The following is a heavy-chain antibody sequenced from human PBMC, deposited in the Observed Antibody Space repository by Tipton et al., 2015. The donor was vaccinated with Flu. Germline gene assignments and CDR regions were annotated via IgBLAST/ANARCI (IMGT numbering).Heavy chain of an antibody. CDR3: ARDRASGSYLYYYYGMDV. CDR2: IYYSGST. V-gene: IGHV4-39*07. Sequence: TLSLTCTVSGGSISSSSYYWGWIRQPPGKGLEWIGSIYYSGSTYCNPSLKSRVTISVDTSKNQFSLKLSSVTAADTAVYYCARDRASGSYLYYYYGMDVWGQGTTVTVSS. D-gene: IGHD3-10*01. J-gene: IGHJ6*02. CDR1: GGSISSSSYY.